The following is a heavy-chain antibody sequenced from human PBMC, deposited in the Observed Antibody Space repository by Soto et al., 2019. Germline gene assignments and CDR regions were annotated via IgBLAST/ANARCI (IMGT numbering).Heavy chain of an antibody. J-gene: IGHJ4*02. D-gene: IGHD1-26*01. CDR1: GYSFTSLD. V-gene: IGHV1-8*01. Sequence: QVPLVQSGAEVREPGASVKVSCKASGYSFTSLDINWVRQTTGQGLEWMGWMQPSSGRTGYAQKFQGRATMTRGTSINTAYMELSSLTSDDTAFYYCAGGVTAGVDYWGQGTLVTVSS. CDR2: MQPSSGRT. CDR3: AGGVTAGVDY.